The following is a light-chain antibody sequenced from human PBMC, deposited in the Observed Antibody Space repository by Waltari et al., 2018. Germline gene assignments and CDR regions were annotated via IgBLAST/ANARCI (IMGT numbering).Light chain of an antibody. J-gene: IGKJ2*01. Sequence: DIHATHSPSSLSASVGDRITLTCRTSQSVSSYLNWYQQKPGEDPKLLIYAASTLHRGVPSRFSGSGSGTDYTLTITSLQPEDFATYFCQQSYNTPRTFGLGTKLQIK. CDR1: QSVSSY. V-gene: IGKV1-39*01. CDR3: QQSYNTPRT. CDR2: AAS.